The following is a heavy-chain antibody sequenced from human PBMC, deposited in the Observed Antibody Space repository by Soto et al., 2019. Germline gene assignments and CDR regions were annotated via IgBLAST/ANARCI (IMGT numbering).Heavy chain of an antibody. D-gene: IGHD2-2*01. V-gene: IGHV3-21*01. CDR3: ARENGHCTDACNRGAFDI. CDR2: IANGDNHI. CDR1: KFTFSESS. Sequence: EVQVVESGGGLVKPGGSLRLSCAASKFTFSESSALWVRQAPGKGLEWLSFIANGDNHIFYSDSVKGRFTISRDNAKNSVYLQLNSLRAHDSAVYYCARENGHCTDACNRGAFDIWGQGTMVTVSP. J-gene: IGHJ3*02.